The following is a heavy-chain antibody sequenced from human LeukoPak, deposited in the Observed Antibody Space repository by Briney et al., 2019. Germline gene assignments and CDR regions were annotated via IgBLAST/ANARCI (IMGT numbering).Heavy chain of an antibody. V-gene: IGHV4-39*01. Sequence: SETLSLTCAVSGDSISRSSYFWGWIRQPPGKGLEWVGSIYYSGSSYYNPSLKSRVSPSVDTSKNQFSLKVTSVTAADSAVHYCARHALSISARDHTFDPWGQGTLVTVSS. CDR2: IYYSGSS. D-gene: IGHD1-20*01. CDR1: GDSISRSSYF. J-gene: IGHJ5*02. CDR3: ARHALSISARDHTFDP.